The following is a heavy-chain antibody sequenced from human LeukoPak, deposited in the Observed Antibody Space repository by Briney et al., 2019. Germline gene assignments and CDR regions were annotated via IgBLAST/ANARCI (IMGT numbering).Heavy chain of an antibody. CDR3: ARDSHMLTRWSPPTPFDP. J-gene: IGHJ5*02. D-gene: IGHD2-8*01. CDR2: ISSSSSTI. Sequence: AGTLSLSCAASGFTFSSYSMNWVRQAPGKGLEWVASISSSSSTIYYAAFVNGRFTISRDTAKNSLYLQMNSLRAEDTAVYSCARDSHMLTRWSPPTPFDPWGQGTLVTAAS. CDR1: GFTFSSYS. V-gene: IGHV3-21*01.